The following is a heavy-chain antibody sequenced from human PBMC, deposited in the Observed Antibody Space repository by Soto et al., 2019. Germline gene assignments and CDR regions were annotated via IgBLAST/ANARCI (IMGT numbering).Heavy chain of an antibody. CDR3: ARLGLQLTYGMDV. J-gene: IGHJ6*02. Sequence: LSLTCTVSGGSISSSDYYWGWIRRPPGKGLEWIGNIYYSGSTYYRPSLKSRITMSVDRSKSQFSLKLTSVTAADTAVYYCARLGLQLTYGMDVWGQGTTVTV. CDR1: GGSISSSDYY. V-gene: IGHV4-39*01. D-gene: IGHD5-18*01. CDR2: IYYSGST.